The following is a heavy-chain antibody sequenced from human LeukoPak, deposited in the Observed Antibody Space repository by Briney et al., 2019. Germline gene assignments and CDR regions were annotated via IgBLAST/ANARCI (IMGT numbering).Heavy chain of an antibody. J-gene: IGHJ4*02. CDR3: ARDFSSSWSKGDFDY. D-gene: IGHD6-13*01. CDR2: INPNSGGT. V-gene: IGHV1-2*02. CDR1: GYTFTGYY. Sequence: ASVKVSCKASGYTFTGYYMHWVRQAPGQGLEWMGWINPNSGGTNYAQKFQGRVTMTRDTSISTAYMELSRLRSDDTAVYYCARDFSSSWSKGDFDYWGQGTLVTVSS.